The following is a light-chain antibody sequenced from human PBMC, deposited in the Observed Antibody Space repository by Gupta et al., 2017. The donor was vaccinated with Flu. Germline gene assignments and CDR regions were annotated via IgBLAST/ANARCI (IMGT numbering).Light chain of an antibody. CDR2: GAS. J-gene: IGKJ1*01. CDR3: QQYVSSPRT. CDR1: QSVSSSY. Sequence: EIVLTQSPGTLALSPGERATLSCSASQSVSSSYLAWYQQKPGQAPRLLIYGASSRATGIPDRFSGSGSGTDFTLTISRLEPEDFAVYYCQQYVSSPRTFGQGTKVEIK. V-gene: IGKV3-20*01.